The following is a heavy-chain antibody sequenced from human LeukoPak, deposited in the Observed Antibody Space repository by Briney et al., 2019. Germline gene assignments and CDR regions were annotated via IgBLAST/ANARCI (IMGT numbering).Heavy chain of an antibody. CDR3: ARRDYGAPFDF. J-gene: IGHJ4*02. V-gene: IGHV3-23*01. CDR2: ISGSSGLT. Sequence: PGGSLRLSCAASGFTFSNYAMSWVRQAPGRGLEWVSAISGSSGLTYYADSVKGRFTISRDNSKNTLYLQMNSLRAEDTAIYYCARRDYGAPFDFWGQGTLVTVSS. D-gene: IGHD4-17*01. CDR1: GFTFSNYA.